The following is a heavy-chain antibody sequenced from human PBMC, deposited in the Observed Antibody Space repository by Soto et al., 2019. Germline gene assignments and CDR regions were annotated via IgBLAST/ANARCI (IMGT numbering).Heavy chain of an antibody. CDR2: IYPSDSDT. CDR3: ARGGVSTRTFDY. CDR1: GYNFAGYS. D-gene: IGHD3-3*01. V-gene: IGHV5-51*01. J-gene: IGHJ4*02. Sequence: XESLTISRKGSGYNFAGYSIAWVGQMPGKCLELMGIIYPSDSDTRYRPSFQGQVTISADKSISSAYLQWSSLRASDTAMYYCARGGVSTRTFDYWGQGTPVTVS.